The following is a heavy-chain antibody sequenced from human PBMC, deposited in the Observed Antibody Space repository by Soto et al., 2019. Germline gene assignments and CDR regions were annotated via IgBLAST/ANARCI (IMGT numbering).Heavy chain of an antibody. CDR3: ARDIASVDFWSGYHALLPHYYYYYGMDV. CDR1: GYTFTSYG. J-gene: IGHJ6*02. Sequence: ASVKVSCKASGYTFTSYGISWVRQAPGQGLEWMGWINAYNGNTNYAQKLQGRVTMTTDTSTSTAYMELRSLRSDDTAVYYCARDIASVDFWSGYHALLPHYYYYYGMDVWGQGTTVTVSS. V-gene: IGHV1-18*01. D-gene: IGHD3-3*01. CDR2: INAYNGNT.